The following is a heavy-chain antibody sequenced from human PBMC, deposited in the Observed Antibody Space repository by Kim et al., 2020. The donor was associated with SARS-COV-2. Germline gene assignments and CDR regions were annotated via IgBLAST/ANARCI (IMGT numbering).Heavy chain of an antibody. V-gene: IGHV3-30*04. CDR3: ARGVAGRWLLLESYFDN. D-gene: IGHD5-12*01. Sequence: GGSLRLSCAVSGFTFSSYAMNWVRQAPGKGLEWVAVISYDGSNKYYAGSVKGRFTISRDNSKNTLYLQMNSLRAEDTAVYYCARGVAGRWLLLESYFDN. CDR2: ISYDGSNK. CDR1: GFTFSSYA. J-gene: IGHJ4*03.